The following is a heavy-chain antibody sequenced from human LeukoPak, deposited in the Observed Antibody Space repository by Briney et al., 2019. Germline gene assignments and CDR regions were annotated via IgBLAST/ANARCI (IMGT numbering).Heavy chain of an antibody. CDR2: ISYDGSNK. Sequence: GGSLRLSCAASGFIFSSYGMHWVRQAPGKGLEWVAVISYDGSNKYYADSVKGRFTISRDNSKNTLYLQMNSLRAEDTAVYYCARGTDYYYGMDVWGQGTTVTVSS. J-gene: IGHJ6*02. CDR3: ARGTDYYYGMDV. CDR1: GFIFSSYG. D-gene: IGHD4-17*01. V-gene: IGHV3-30*03.